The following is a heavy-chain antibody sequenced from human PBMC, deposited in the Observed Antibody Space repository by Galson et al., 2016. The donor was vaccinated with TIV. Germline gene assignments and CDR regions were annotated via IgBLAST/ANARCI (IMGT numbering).Heavy chain of an antibody. CDR2: VIPNSGKT. CDR3: ARLASCGGDCYYVDS. V-gene: IGHV1-8*01. J-gene: IGHJ4*02. D-gene: IGHD2-21*02. CDR1: GYTFTNSE. Sequence: SVKVSCKASGYTFTNSEINWVRQATGQGLEWMGWVIPNSGKTSYAQKFQGRLTMTRDTSISTAYMELRGLRSDDTAVYYCARLASCGGDCYYVDSWGQGTLVTVSS.